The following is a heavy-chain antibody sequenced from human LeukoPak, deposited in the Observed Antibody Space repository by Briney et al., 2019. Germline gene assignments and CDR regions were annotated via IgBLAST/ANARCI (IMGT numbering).Heavy chain of an antibody. Sequence: GGSLRLSCAASGFIFSSYAMNWVRQAPGKGLEWASAISDSGSSTYYADSVKGRFTISRDNSKNTLYLQMNSLRAEDTALYYCAKTYGSSGYYKGYFDSWGQGTLVTVSS. V-gene: IGHV3-23*01. CDR2: ISDSGSST. J-gene: IGHJ4*02. CDR3: AKTYGSSGYYKGYFDS. CDR1: GFIFSSYA. D-gene: IGHD3-22*01.